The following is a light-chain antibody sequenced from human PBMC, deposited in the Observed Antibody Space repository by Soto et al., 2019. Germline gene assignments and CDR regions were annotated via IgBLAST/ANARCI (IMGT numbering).Light chain of an antibody. V-gene: IGKV3-20*01. J-gene: IGKJ2*01. CDR1: QRVSSSY. CDR3: QQYGSSPYT. CDR2: GTS. Sequence: EIVLTQSPGTLSLSPGERATLSCWASQRVSSSYLAWYQQKPGQAPRLLIRGTSRRDTGIPDRFSGSGSGTDFALTSSGVEPKDCAVYYCQQYGSSPYTFGLGTKLEI.